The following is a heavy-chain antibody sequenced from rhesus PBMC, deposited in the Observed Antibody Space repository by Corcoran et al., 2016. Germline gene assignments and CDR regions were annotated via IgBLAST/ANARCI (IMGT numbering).Heavy chain of an antibody. J-gene: IGHJ3*01. CDR1: GGSISDSYR. Sequence: QVQLQESGPGVVKPSETLSLTCAVSGGSISDSYRWSWIRQPPGKELEWIGYIYGSSMSTNYNPSLKIRVTISKDTSKNQFSLKLSSVTAADTAVYYCARDWDAFDFWGQGLRVTVSS. CDR2: IYGSSMST. V-gene: IGHV4S10*01. CDR3: ARDWDAFDF.